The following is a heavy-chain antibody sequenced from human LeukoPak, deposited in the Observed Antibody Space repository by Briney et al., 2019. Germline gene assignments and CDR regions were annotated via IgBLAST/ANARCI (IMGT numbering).Heavy chain of an antibody. Sequence: GGSLRLSCAASGFTFSNYVLHWVRQAPGKGLEWVALISYDGSNKYYADSVKGRFTISRDNSKNTLYLQMNSLRAEDTAVYYCARGHISMIVAPYYMDVWGKGTTVTVSS. CDR2: ISYDGSNK. CDR1: GFTFSNYV. V-gene: IGHV3-30*04. CDR3: ARGHISMIVAPYYMDV. D-gene: IGHD3-22*01. J-gene: IGHJ6*03.